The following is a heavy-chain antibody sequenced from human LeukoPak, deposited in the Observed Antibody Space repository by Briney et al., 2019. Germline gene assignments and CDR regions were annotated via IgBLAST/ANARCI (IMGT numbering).Heavy chain of an antibody. CDR1: GYSISSGYY. CDR2: IYHSGST. J-gene: IGHJ4*02. D-gene: IGHD3-22*01. CDR3: ARGYYDSSGSSADFVF. Sequence: SETLSLTSTVSGYSISSGYYWGWIPQPPGKGLGWIGSIYHSGSTYYNPSLKSRVTISVDTSKNQFSLKLSSVTAADTAVYYCARGYYDSSGSSADFVFGGQGTVVIVSS. V-gene: IGHV4-38-2*02.